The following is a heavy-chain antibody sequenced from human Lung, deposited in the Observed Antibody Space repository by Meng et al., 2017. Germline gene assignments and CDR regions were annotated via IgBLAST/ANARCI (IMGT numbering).Heavy chain of an antibody. CDR2: INHSGST. CDR1: GGSFSDYY. V-gene: IGHV4-34*01. J-gene: IGHJ4*02. D-gene: IGHD4-11*01. CDR3: ARGPTTMAHDFDY. Sequence: RCGAALLSPSETLSPTCVVSGGSFSDYYWSWIRQPPGKGLEWIGEINHSGSTNYNPSLESRATISVDTSQNNLSLKLSSVTAADSAVYYCARGPTTMAHDFDYWGQGTLVTVSS.